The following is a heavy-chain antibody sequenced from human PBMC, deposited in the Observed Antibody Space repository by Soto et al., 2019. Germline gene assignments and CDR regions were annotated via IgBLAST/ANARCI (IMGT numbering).Heavy chain of an antibody. V-gene: IGHV2-5*02. J-gene: IGHJ4*02. CDR3: AHRLTLNSDWNCGRFEY. D-gene: IGHD1-7*01. CDR1: GFSLTTYGVG. Sequence: QITLKESGPALVKPTQTLTLTCTFSGFSLTTYGVGGGWVRQPPGKALEWLALIYWDDDKRYSPSLKSRLTITKDTYKNKVVLTMANFDPVDTATYYCAHRLTLNSDWNCGRFEYWGQGTLVTVFS. CDR2: IYWDDDK.